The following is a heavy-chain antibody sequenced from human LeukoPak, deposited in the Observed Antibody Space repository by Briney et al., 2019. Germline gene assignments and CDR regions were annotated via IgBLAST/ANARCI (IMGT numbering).Heavy chain of an antibody. V-gene: IGHV3-30*18. J-gene: IGHJ4*02. D-gene: IGHD5-18*01. CDR3: AKDQGYSYGSGLDY. CDR2: ISYDGSNK. Sequence: GGSLRLSCAASGFTFSSYGMHSVRQAPGKGLEWVAVISYDGSNKYYADSVKGRFTISRDNSKNTLYLQMNSLRAEDTAVYYCAKDQGYSYGSGLDYWGQGTLVTVSS. CDR1: GFTFSSYG.